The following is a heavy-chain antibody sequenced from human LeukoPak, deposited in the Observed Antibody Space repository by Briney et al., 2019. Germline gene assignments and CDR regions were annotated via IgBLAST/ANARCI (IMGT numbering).Heavy chain of an antibody. CDR3: ARVGYCSSTSCYGHAFDI. CDR2: ISAYNGNT. Sequence: ASVKVSCKASGYTFTSYGISWVRQAPGQGLEWMGWISAYNGNTNYAQKLQGRVTMTTDTSTSTAYMELRSLRSDDTAVYYCARVGYCSSTSCYGHAFDIWGQGTMVSVSS. V-gene: IGHV1-18*01. J-gene: IGHJ3*02. D-gene: IGHD2-2*03. CDR1: GYTFTSYG.